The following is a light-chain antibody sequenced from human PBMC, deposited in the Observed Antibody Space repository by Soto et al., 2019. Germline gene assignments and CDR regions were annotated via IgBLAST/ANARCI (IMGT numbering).Light chain of an antibody. J-gene: IGKJ5*01. CDR2: AAS. CDR3: QQSYSNTIT. CDR1: QSISSY. V-gene: IGKV1-39*01. Sequence: DLQMTQSPSYLSESVGDRVTITCRASQSISSYLNWYQKKPGKAPKLLIYAASSLQSGVPSRLSGSGSGTDFTLTISSMQHEDFETYYCQQSYSNTITFGQGTRLEIK.